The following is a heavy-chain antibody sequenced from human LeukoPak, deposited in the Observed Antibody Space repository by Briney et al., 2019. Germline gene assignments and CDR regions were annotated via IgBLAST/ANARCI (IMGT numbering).Heavy chain of an antibody. Sequence: ASVKVSCKASGYTFTDYYIHWVRQAPGQGLEWMGWINPNNFDSKYAQKFQGSVTMTRDTSISTAYMELSRLRSDDTAVYYCARVGITIFYFDYWGQGTLVTVSS. J-gene: IGHJ4*02. CDR1: GYTFTDYY. V-gene: IGHV1-2*04. CDR3: ARVGITIFYFDY. D-gene: IGHD3-3*01. CDR2: INPNNFDS.